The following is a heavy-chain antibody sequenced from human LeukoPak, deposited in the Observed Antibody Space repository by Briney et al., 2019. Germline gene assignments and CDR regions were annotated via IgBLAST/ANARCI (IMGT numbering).Heavy chain of an antibody. CDR1: GYTFTSYA. Sequence: ASVKVSCKASGYTFTSYAMNWVRQAPGQGLEWMGWINPNTGNPSYAQGLTGRFVFSLDTSVSTAYLQTTSLKADDTAVYYCARAYQRLGELSLPDYWGQGTLVTVSS. D-gene: IGHD3-16*02. J-gene: IGHJ4*02. CDR3: ARAYQRLGELSLPDY. CDR2: INPNTGNP. V-gene: IGHV7-4-1*02.